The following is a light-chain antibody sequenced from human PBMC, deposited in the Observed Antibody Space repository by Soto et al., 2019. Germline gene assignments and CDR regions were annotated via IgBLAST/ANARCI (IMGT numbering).Light chain of an antibody. CDR2: GAS. CDR1: QSVSSSY. Sequence: EIVLTQSPATLSLSTGERSALSCRASQSVSSSYLAWYQQKPGQATRLLIYGASSRATGIPDRFSGSGSGTDFTLTICRLEPEEFAVYYCQQYGRTFGGGTKVDIK. CDR3: QQYGRT. J-gene: IGKJ4*01. V-gene: IGKV3-20*01.